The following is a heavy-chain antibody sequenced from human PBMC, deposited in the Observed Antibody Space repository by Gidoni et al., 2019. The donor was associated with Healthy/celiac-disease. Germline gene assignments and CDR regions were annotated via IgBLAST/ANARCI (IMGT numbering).Heavy chain of an antibody. CDR3: AKGRVQQLVDWFDP. Sequence: EVQLLESGGGLVQSGGSLRLSCAASGFTFSRYALSWVRQAPGKGLEWVSAISGSGGSTYYADSVKGRFTISRDNSKNTLYLQMNSLRAEDTAVYYCAKGRVQQLVDWFDPWGQGTLVTVSS. J-gene: IGHJ5*02. V-gene: IGHV3-23*01. CDR1: GFTFSRYA. D-gene: IGHD6-13*01. CDR2: ISGSGGST.